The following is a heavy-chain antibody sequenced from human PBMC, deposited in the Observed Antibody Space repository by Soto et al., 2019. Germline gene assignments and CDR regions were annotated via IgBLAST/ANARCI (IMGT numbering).Heavy chain of an antibody. CDR3: PRASDHYGSGNYPQLGTDV. D-gene: IGHD3-10*01. CDR1: GFTFSSYA. V-gene: IGHV3-30*04. CDR2: VSYHGTKT. Sequence: QVQLVESGGGVVQPGRSLRLSCAASGFTFSSYAMHWVRQTPDKGLQWVAVVSYHGTKTFYADSVKGRFTISRDNSKSTLFLRMNSLGPEDTAVYYCPRASDHYGSGNYPQLGTDVWGQGTTVTVSS. J-gene: IGHJ6*02.